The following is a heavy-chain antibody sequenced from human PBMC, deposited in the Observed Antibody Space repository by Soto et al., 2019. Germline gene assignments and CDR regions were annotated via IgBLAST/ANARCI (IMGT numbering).Heavy chain of an antibody. CDR1: GGPINSYY. CDR3: ARLAQIVGDYPSRAHYFDY. CDR2: IYYSGST. D-gene: IGHD1-26*01. V-gene: IGHV4-59*01. J-gene: IGHJ4*02. Sequence: PSETLSLTCTVSGGPINSYYWSWIRQPPGKGLEYIGYIYYSGSTNYNPSLKSRVTISVDTSKNQFSLKLSSVTAADTAVYYCARLAQIVGDYPSRAHYFDYWGQGTLVTVSS.